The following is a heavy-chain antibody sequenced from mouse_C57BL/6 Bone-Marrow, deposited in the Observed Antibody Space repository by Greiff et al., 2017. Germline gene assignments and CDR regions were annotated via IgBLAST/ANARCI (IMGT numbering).Heavy chain of an antibody. Sequence: QVHLKQSGAELARPGASVKLSCKASGYTFTSYGISWVKQRTGQGLEWIGEIYPRSGNTYYNEKFKGKATLTADKSSSTAYMELRSLTSEDSAVYFCARSFITTVVATGEYAMDYWGQGTSVTVSS. CDR3: ARSFITTVVATGEYAMDY. J-gene: IGHJ4*01. CDR1: GYTFTSYG. CDR2: IYPRSGNT. V-gene: IGHV1-81*01. D-gene: IGHD1-1*01.